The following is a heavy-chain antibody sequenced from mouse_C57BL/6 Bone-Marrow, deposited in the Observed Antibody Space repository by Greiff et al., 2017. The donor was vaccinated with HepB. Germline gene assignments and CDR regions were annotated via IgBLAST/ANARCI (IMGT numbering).Heavy chain of an antibody. CDR3: ARPNYFDY. CDR2: ISSGGSYT. Sequence: VQLQQSGGDLVKPGGSLKLSCAASGFTFSSYGMSWVRQTPDKRLEWVATISSGGSYTYYPDSVKGRFTISRDNAKNTLYLQMSSLKSEDTAMYYCARPNYFDYWGQGTTLTVSS. CDR1: GFTFSSYG. V-gene: IGHV5-6*01. J-gene: IGHJ2*01.